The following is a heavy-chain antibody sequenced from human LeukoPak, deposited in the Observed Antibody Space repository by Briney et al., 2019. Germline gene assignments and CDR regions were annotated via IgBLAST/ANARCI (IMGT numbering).Heavy chain of an antibody. D-gene: IGHD4-17*01. V-gene: IGHV4-4*07. CDR3: AGTTVTTQDDY. CDR1: GGSISSYY. CDR2: IYTSGST. Sequence: SETLSLACTVSGGSISSYYWSWIRQPAGKGLEWIGRIYTSGSTNYNPSLKSRVTMSVDTSKNQFSLKLSSVTAADTAVYYCAGTTVTTQDDYWGQGTLVTVSS. J-gene: IGHJ4*02.